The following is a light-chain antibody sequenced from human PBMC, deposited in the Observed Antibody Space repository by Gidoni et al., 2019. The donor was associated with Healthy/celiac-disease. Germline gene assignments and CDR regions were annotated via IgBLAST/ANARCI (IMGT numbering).Light chain of an antibody. Sequence: DIQMTQSPSSLSASVGDRVTITCRASQSISSYLNWYQQKPGKAPKLLIYAASSLQSGVPSRFSGSGTLTISSLQPEDFTTYYCQQSYSTPPSTFGQGTKLEIK. CDR1: QSISSY. J-gene: IGKJ2*02. CDR2: AAS. CDR3: QQSYSTPPST. V-gene: IGKV1-39*01.